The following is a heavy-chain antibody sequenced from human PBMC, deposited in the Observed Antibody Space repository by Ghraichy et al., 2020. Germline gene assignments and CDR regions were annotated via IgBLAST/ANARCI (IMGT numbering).Heavy chain of an antibody. D-gene: IGHD4-23*01. CDR1: GFTFSGYS. J-gene: IGHJ6*02. CDR3: ARGSKVVRFFYYDGMDV. Sequence: GGSLRLSCVASGFTFSGYSLNWVRQSPGKGLEWVSYITSSSRTKSYADSVKGRFTISRDNAQNSLYLQMNSLRDEDAAVYYCARGSKVVRFFYYDGMDVWGQGTTVTVSS. V-gene: IGHV3-48*02. CDR2: ITSSSRTK.